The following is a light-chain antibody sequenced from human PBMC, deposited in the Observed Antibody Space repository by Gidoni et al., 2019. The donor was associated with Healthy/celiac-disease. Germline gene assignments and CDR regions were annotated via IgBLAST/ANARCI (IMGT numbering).Light chain of an antibody. Sequence: AIQMTQSPSSLSASVGDRVTITCRASQGIRNDLGWYQQKPGKAPKLQIYAASSLQSGVPSRFSGSGSGTDFTLTISSLQPEDFATYYCLQDYNYPLTFGGXTKVEIK. CDR1: QGIRND. CDR3: LQDYNYPLT. V-gene: IGKV1-6*01. J-gene: IGKJ4*01. CDR2: AAS.